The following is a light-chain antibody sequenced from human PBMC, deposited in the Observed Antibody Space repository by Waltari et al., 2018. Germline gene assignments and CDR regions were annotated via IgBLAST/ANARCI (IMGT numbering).Light chain of an antibody. V-gene: IGKV1-39*01. J-gene: IGKJ1*01. CDR2: AAS. CDR3: QQSYSTPLK. CDR1: QTINSY. Sequence: DIQMTQSPSSLSASVGDRVSITCRASQTINSYLNWYQKKPGKAPNLLIYAASSLQSGVPSRFSGSGSGTDFTLTISSLQPEDFATYYCQQSYSTPLKFG.